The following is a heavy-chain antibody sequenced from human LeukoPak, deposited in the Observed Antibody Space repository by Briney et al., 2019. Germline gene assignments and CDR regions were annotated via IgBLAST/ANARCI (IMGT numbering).Heavy chain of an antibody. CDR2: INQDGGEK. D-gene: IGHD1-1*01. CDR1: GFTFSSYW. CDR3: VVTTRSKSFDY. J-gene: IGHJ4*02. Sequence: PGGSLRLSCAASGFTFSSYWMTCVRHAPGGGVEGVAIINQDGGEKKYVDSVKGRFTVSRDNAENSLFLQMDSLRAEDTAFYYCVVTTRSKSFDYWGQGTLVTVSS. V-gene: IGHV3-7*01.